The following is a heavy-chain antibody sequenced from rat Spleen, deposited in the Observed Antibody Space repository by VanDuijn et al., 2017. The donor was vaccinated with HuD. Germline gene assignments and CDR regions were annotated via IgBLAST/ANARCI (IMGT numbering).Heavy chain of an antibody. Sequence: EVQLVESGGGLVQPGRSLKLSCAASGFTFSDYGMAWVRQAPTKGLEWVATISSDGGRNFYRDSVKGRFTVSRDNAKSTLYLQMDSLSSEDTATYYCTRAGYLRDWYFDFWGPGTMVTVSS. CDR2: ISSDGGRN. CDR1: GFTFSDYG. V-gene: IGHV5-29*01. J-gene: IGHJ1*01. D-gene: IGHD2-2*01. CDR3: TRAGYLRDWYFDF.